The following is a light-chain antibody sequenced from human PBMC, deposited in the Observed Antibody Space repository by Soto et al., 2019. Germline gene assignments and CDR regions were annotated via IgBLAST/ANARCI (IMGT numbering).Light chain of an antibody. Sequence: QSVLTQPASVSGSPGQSITISCTGTSSDVGRYNYVSWYQQHPGKAPKLMIYEVSNRPSGVSTRFSGSKSGNTASLTISGLQAEDEADYYCSSYTRGSTLVLFGGGTKLTVL. CDR1: SSDVGRYNY. CDR2: EVS. V-gene: IGLV2-14*01. CDR3: SSYTRGSTLVL. J-gene: IGLJ3*02.